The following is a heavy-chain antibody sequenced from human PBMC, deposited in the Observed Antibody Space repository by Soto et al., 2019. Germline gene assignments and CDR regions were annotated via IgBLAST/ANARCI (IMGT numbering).Heavy chain of an antibody. J-gene: IGHJ6*03. CDR2: MNPNSGNT. D-gene: IGHD2-15*01. CDR1: GYTFTSYD. V-gene: IGHV1-8*01. Sequence: GASVKVSCKASGYTFTSYDINWVRQATGQGLEWMGWMNPNSGNTGYAQKFQGRVTMTRNTSISTAYMELSSLRSEDTAVYYFARDLVGVDGGHYYYYYYMDVWGKGTTVTVSS. CDR3: ARDLVGVDGGHYYYYYYMDV.